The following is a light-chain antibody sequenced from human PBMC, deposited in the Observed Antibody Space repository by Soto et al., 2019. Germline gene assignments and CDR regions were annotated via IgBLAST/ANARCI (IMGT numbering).Light chain of an antibody. CDR3: GSWDSSLSAYV. J-gene: IGLJ1*01. Sequence: QSVLTQPPSVSGAPGQSVTISCTGSNSNIGTGYDVHWYQQVPGAAPKLLIYGDTNRPSGVPDRFSGSKSGTSASLAITGLQAEDEADYYCGSWDSSLSAYVFGTGTKLTVL. CDR1: NSNIGTGYD. V-gene: IGLV1-40*01. CDR2: GDT.